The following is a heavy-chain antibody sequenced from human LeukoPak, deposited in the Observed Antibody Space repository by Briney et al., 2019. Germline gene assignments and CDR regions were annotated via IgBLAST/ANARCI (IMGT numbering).Heavy chain of an antibody. CDR3: ARTYRGYGLIDY. Sequence: SETLSLTCTVSGGSITSYYWTWIRKPPGKGLEWIGYIYYSGTTNYNTSLESRVTISVDTSKNQFSLKLNSVTAADTAVYYCARTYRGYGLIDYWGQGTLVTVSS. D-gene: IGHD5-12*01. CDR1: GGSITSYY. V-gene: IGHV4-59*08. CDR2: IYYSGTT. J-gene: IGHJ4*02.